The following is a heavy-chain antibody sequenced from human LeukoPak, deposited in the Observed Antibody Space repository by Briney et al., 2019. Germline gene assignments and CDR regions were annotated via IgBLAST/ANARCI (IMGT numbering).Heavy chain of an antibody. Sequence: SETLSLTCTVSGGSISSGGYYWSWIRQHPGKGLEWIGYIYYSGSTYYNPSLKSRVTISVDTSKNQFSLKLSSVTAADTAVYYCASKIITGKYYFDYWGQGTLVTVSS. J-gene: IGHJ4*02. CDR3: ASKIITGKYYFDY. V-gene: IGHV4-31*03. CDR1: GGSISSGGYY. CDR2: IYYSGST. D-gene: IGHD3-16*01.